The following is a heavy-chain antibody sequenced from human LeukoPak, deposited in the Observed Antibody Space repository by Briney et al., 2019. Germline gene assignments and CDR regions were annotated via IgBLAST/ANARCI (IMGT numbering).Heavy chain of an antibody. Sequence: QPGGSLRLSCAASGFTFSSYSMNWVRQAPGKGLEWVSYISSSSSTIYYADSVKGRFTISRDNVKNSLYLQMNSLRAEDTAVYYCASRYDFWSGFSWGQGTLVTVSS. CDR1: GFTFSSYS. D-gene: IGHD3-3*01. V-gene: IGHV3-48*04. CDR2: ISSSSSTI. CDR3: ASRYDFWSGFS. J-gene: IGHJ4*02.